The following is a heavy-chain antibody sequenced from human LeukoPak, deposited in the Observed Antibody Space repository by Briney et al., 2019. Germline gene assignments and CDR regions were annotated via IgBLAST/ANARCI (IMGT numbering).Heavy chain of an antibody. Sequence: PGGSLRLSCAASGFTFSSYAMHWVRQAPGKGLEWVSVIYSGGSTYYADSVKGRFTISRDNSKNTLYLQMNSLRAEDTAVYYCARVDSSSWYDFDYWGQGTLVTVSS. D-gene: IGHD6-13*01. CDR3: ARVDSSSWYDFDY. CDR2: IYSGGST. CDR1: GFTFSSYA. J-gene: IGHJ4*02. V-gene: IGHV3-66*02.